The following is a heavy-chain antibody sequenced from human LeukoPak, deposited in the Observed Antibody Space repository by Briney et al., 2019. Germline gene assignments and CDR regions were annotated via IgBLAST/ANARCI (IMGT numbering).Heavy chain of an antibody. Sequence: ASVKVSCKASGYTFTSYYMHWVRRAPGQGLEWMGIINPSGGSTSYAQKFQGRVTMTRDTSTSTVYMELSSLRSEDTAVYYCARYPAPPFEHIVVVPAASPYYYYGMDVWGKGTTVTVSS. J-gene: IGHJ6*04. CDR3: ARYPAPPFEHIVVVPAASPYYYYGMDV. D-gene: IGHD2-2*01. V-gene: IGHV1-46*01. CDR2: INPSGGST. CDR1: GYTFTSYY.